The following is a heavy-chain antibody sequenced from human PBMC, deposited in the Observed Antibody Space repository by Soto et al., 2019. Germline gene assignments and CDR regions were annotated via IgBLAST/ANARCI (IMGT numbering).Heavy chain of an antibody. D-gene: IGHD1-7*01. CDR2: INAGNGNT. V-gene: IGHV1-3*01. Sequence: GASVKVSCKASGYTFTSYAMHWVRQAPGQRLEWTGWINAGNGNTKYSQKKQGRVTINRDTSASTTYKELSSLRSEDTAVYYCAREKWNYVYYYYYYMDVWGKGTTVTVSS. CDR1: GYTFTSYA. CDR3: AREKWNYVYYYYYYMDV. J-gene: IGHJ6*03.